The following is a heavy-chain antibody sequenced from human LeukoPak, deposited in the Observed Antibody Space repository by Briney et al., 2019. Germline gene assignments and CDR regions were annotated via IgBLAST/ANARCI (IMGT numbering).Heavy chain of an antibody. CDR1: GFSLSTSGMC. V-gene: IGHV2-70*11. J-gene: IGHJ4*02. CDR3: ARIRLGGVTMVRGDYYFDY. CDR2: IDWDDDK. Sequence: SGPTLVNPTQTLTLTCTFSGFSLSTSGMCVSWIRQPPGKALEWLARIDWDDDKYYSTSLKTRLTISKDTSKNQVVLTMTNMDPVDTATYYCARIRLGGVTMVRGDYYFDYWGQGTLVTVSS. D-gene: IGHD3-10*01.